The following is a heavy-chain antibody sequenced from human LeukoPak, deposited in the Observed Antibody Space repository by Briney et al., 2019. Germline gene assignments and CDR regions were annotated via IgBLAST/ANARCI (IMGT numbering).Heavy chain of an antibody. D-gene: IGHD3-22*01. CDR2: ISYDGSNK. CDR3: ARGSTTAMIVVVIAIDY. CDR1: GFTFSSYA. V-gene: IGHV3-30*04. J-gene: IGHJ4*02. Sequence: PGGSLRLSCAASGFTFSSYAMHWVRQAPGKGLEWVAVISYDGSNKYYADSVKGRFTISRDNSKNTLYLQMNSLRAEDTAVYYCARGSTTAMIVVVIAIDYWGQGTLVTVSS.